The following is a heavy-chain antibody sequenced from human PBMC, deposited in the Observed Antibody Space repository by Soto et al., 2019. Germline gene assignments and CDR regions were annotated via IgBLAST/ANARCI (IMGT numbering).Heavy chain of an antibody. CDR1: GYTFTSYY. CDR3: ARALEDFGVVIGYYYYGMDV. CDR2: INPSGGST. Sequence: ASVKVSCKASGYTFTSYYMHWVRQAPGQGLEWMGIINPSGGSTSYAQKFQGRVTMTRDTSTSTVYMELSSLRSEDTAVYYCARALEDFGVVIGYYYYGMDVWGQGTTVTVSS. D-gene: IGHD3-3*01. V-gene: IGHV1-46*01. J-gene: IGHJ6*02.